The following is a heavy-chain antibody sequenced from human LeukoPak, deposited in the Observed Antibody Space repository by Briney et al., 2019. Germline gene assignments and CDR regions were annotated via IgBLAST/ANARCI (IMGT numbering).Heavy chain of an antibody. Sequence: GASANVSCKASLGTLTSYAISWVRQAPGQGLEWMGGIIPIFGTANYAQKFQGRVTITADESTSTAYMQLRSLRSEDTAVYDCARAPPYYDILTGYHDAFDIWGQGTMVTVSS. V-gene: IGHV1-69*13. CDR1: LGTLTSYA. D-gene: IGHD3-9*01. CDR2: IIPIFGTA. CDR3: ARAPPYYDILTGYHDAFDI. J-gene: IGHJ3*02.